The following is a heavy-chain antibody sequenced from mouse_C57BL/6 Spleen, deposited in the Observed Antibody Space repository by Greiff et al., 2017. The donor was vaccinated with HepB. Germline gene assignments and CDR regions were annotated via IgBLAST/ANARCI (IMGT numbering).Heavy chain of an antibody. J-gene: IGHJ1*03. Sequence: EVKLMESGGGLVQPGESLKLSCESNEYEFPSHDMSWVRKTPEKRLELVAAINSDGGSTYYPDTMERRFIISRDNTKKTLYLQMSSLRSEDTALYYGARRSRGNYDWYFDVWGTGTTVTVSS. D-gene: IGHD2-1*01. CDR1: EYEFPSHD. V-gene: IGHV5-2*03. CDR2: INSDGGST. CDR3: ARRSRGNYDWYFDV.